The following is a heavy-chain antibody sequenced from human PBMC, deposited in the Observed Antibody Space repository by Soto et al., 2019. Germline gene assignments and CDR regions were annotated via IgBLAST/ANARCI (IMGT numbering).Heavy chain of an antibody. V-gene: IGHV3-9*01. CDR1: GFSFDDHA. CDR3: AKVACTGGFYAWGCVFDI. CDR2: ITWNSGNM. Sequence: EVQLVESGGGLVQPGRSLRLSCVGSGFSFDDHAMHWVRQAPGKGLEWVSGITWNSGNMGYADSVKGRFTISRDNAKNSLYLQMESLRAEVTALYRCAKVACTGGFYAWGCVFDIWGQGTVVPVSS. J-gene: IGHJ3*02. D-gene: IGHD2-8*02.